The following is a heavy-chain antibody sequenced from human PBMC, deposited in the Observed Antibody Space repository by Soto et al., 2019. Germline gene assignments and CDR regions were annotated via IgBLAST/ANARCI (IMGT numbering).Heavy chain of an antibody. D-gene: IGHD3-3*01. V-gene: IGHV1-3*01. CDR3: ARERAMYYDFWSGYSSYYYGMDV. Sequence: QVQLVQSGAEVKKPGASVKVSCKASGYTFTSYAMHWVRQAPGQRLEWMGWINAGNGNTKYSQKFQGRVTITRDTSASTAYMELSSLRSEDTAVYYCARERAMYYDFWSGYSSYYYGMDVWGRGTTVTVSS. CDR1: GYTFTSYA. CDR2: INAGNGNT. J-gene: IGHJ6*02.